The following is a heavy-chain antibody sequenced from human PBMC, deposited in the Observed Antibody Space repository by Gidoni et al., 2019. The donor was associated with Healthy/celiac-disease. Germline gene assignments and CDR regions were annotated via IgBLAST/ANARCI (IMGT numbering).Heavy chain of an antibody. CDR2: IKQDGSEK. V-gene: IGHV3-7*01. CDR1: GFTFSSYW. J-gene: IGHJ4*02. D-gene: IGHD3-3*01. Sequence: EVQLVESGGGLVQPGGSLRLSCAASGFTFSSYWMSWVRQAPGKGLEWVANIKQDGSEKYYVDSVKGRFTISRDNAKNSLYLQMNSLRAEDTAVYYCAREYDFWSQTQYYFDYWGQGTLVTVSS. CDR3: AREYDFWSQTQYYFDY.